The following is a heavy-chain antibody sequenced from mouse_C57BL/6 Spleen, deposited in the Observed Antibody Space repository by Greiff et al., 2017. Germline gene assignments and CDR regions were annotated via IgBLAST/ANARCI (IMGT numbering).Heavy chain of an antibody. CDR3: SRGNYDSSYGYAMDY. Sequence: EVQLQQSGAELVKPGASVKLSCKASGFNIKDYYMHWVKQRTEQGLEWIGRIDPEDGETKYAPKFQGKATITADTSSNTAYLQLSSRTAEDAAVYYCSRGNYDSSYGYAMDYWGQGTSVTVSS. J-gene: IGHJ4*01. D-gene: IGHD1-1*01. CDR2: IDPEDGET. V-gene: IGHV14-2*01. CDR1: GFNIKDYY.